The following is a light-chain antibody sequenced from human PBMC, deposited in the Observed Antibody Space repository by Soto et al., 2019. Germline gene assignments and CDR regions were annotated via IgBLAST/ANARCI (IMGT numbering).Light chain of an antibody. V-gene: IGKV1-9*01. CDR3: LQLNSFPFT. Sequence: DLQLTQSPSFLSASVGDRVTITCRASQGVSSFLAWYQQKPGKAPKLLIYAVSTLQSGVPSRFSRTRPQTEFTLTISGLQPEDFAPYYCLQLNSFPFTFGPGTRVDIK. CDR2: AVS. J-gene: IGKJ3*01. CDR1: QGVSSF.